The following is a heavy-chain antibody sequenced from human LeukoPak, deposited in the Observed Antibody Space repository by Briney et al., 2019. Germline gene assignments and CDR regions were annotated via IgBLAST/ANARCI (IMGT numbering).Heavy chain of an antibody. V-gene: IGHV4-38-2*02. CDR1: GYSISSGYY. Sequence: SETLSLTCTVSGYSISSGYYWGWIRQSPGKGLEWIATIFHSGGIYYSPSLKSRVTLSVDTSKNQFFLKLNSVNAADTAVYYCARMGVSYYYDSSTYYPLAFDVWGQGTVVTVSS. CDR3: ARMGVSYYYDSSTYYPLAFDV. D-gene: IGHD3-22*01. CDR2: IFHSGGI. J-gene: IGHJ3*01.